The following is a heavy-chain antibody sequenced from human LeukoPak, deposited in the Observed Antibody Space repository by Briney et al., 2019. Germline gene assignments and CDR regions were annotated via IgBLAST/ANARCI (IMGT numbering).Heavy chain of an antibody. CDR3: ARGSGRDGYILQIDY. J-gene: IGHJ4*02. CDR2: IIPIFGTA. V-gene: IGHV1-69*05. Sequence: SVKVSCKASGGTFSSYAISWVRQAPGQGLEWMGGIIPIFGTANYVQKFQGRVTITTDESTSTAYMELSSLRSEDTAVYYCARGSGRDGYILQIDYWGQGTLVTVSS. D-gene: IGHD5-24*01. CDR1: GGTFSSYA.